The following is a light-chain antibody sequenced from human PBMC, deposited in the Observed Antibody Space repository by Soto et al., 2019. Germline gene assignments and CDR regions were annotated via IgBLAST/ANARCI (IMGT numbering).Light chain of an antibody. J-gene: IGKJ5*01. CDR1: QDINIY. CDR2: DAS. CDR3: QQYDILPIT. V-gene: IGKV1-33*01. Sequence: DIQMTQSPSSLFASVWDRVTIRCQATQDINIYLNWYQQKPGKAPNLLIYDASNLEIGVPSRFSGSGSGTHFTFTISSLQTEDIGTYYCQQYDILPITFGRGTRLEIK.